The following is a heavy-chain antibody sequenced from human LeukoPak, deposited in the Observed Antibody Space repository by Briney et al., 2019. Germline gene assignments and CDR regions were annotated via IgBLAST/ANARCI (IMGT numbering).Heavy chain of an antibody. CDR3: ARDLGVSSSWYVAFDI. Sequence: GGSLRLSCAASGFTFSSYSMNWVRQAPGKGLEWVSSISSSSSYIYYADSVKGRFTISRDNAKNSLYLQMNSLRAEGTAVYYCARDLGVSSSWYVAFDIWGQGTMVTVSS. D-gene: IGHD6-13*01. CDR2: ISSSSSYI. V-gene: IGHV3-21*01. CDR1: GFTFSSYS. J-gene: IGHJ3*02.